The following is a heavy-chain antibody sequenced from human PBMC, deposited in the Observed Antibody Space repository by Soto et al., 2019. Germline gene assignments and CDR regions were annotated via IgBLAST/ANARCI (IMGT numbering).Heavy chain of an antibody. V-gene: IGHV1-69*04. Sequence: SVKVSCKASGGTFSSYTISWVRQAPGQGLEWMGRIIPILGIANYAQKFQGRVTITADKSTSTAYMELSSLRSEDTAVYYCAKEFESIMGATHYRYAFDIWGQGTMVTVSS. J-gene: IGHJ3*02. CDR3: AKEFESIMGATHYRYAFDI. CDR2: IIPILGIA. D-gene: IGHD1-26*01. CDR1: GGTFSSYT.